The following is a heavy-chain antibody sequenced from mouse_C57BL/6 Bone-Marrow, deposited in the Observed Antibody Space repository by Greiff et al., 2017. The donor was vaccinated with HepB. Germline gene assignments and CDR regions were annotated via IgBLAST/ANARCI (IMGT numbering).Heavy chain of an antibody. J-gene: IGHJ4*01. V-gene: IGHV14-1*01. CDR3: AAYGVVAPYAMDY. D-gene: IGHD1-1*01. CDR1: GFNIKDYY. Sequence: EVQLQQSGAELVRPGASVKLSCTASGFNIKDYYMHWVKQRPEQSLEWIGRIDPEDGDTEYAPKFKGKATLTADKSSSTAYMQLSSLTSEDSAVYYCAAYGVVAPYAMDYWGQGTSVTVSS. CDR2: IDPEDGDT.